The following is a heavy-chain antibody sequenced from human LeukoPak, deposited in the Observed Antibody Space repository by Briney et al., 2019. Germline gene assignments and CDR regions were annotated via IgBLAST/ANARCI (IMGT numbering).Heavy chain of an antibody. CDR3: ARVQSYDSSGYYPYDAFDI. V-gene: IGHV3-21*01. J-gene: IGHJ3*02. CDR1: GFTFSSYS. CDR2: ISSSSSYI. D-gene: IGHD3-22*01. Sequence: GGSLRLSCAASGFTFSSYSMNWVRKAPGKGLEWVSSISSSSSYIYYADSVKGRFTISRDNAKNSLYLQMNSLRAEDTAVYYCARVQSYDSSGYYPYDAFDIWGQGTMVTVSS.